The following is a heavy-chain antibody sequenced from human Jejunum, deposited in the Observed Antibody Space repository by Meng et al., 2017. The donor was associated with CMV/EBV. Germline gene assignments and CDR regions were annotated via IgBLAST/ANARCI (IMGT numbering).Heavy chain of an antibody. CDR3: ARYYIY. V-gene: IGHV4-34*01. CDR1: GGFFSGYS. J-gene: IGHJ4*02. Sequence: PSAPPSLTCGFSGGFFSGYSWSWLRQPPGKGLEWIGEINDIGSTNYNPSLKSRVSISVDTSKKQFSLKLTSVTAADTAVYYCARYYIYWGQGTLVTVSS. D-gene: IGHD3-10*01. CDR2: INDIGST.